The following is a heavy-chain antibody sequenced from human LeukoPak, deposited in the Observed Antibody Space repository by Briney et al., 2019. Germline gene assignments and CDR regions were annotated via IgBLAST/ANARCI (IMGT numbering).Heavy chain of an antibody. V-gene: IGHV4-59*01. CDR3: ARDTRIAARLPYYYYYYMDV. J-gene: IGHJ6*03. D-gene: IGHD6-6*01. CDR2: IYYSGST. Sequence: SETLSLTCTVSGGSISSYYWSWIRQPPGKGLEWIGYIYYSGSTNYNPSLKSRVTISVDTSKNQFSLKLSSFTAADTAVYYCARDTRIAARLPYYYYYYMDVWGKGTTVTVSS. CDR1: GGSISSYY.